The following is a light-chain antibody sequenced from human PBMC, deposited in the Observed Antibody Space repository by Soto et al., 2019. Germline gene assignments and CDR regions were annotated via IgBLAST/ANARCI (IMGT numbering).Light chain of an antibody. V-gene: IGLV1-51*02. CDR1: SSNIGKNY. CDR3: GTWDSSLNAGV. CDR2: EDH. Sequence: QSALTQSPSVSAAPGQTVTISCSGGSSNIGKNYVSWYQHLPGPAPKLLIYEDHKRPSGIPDRFSGSKSATSATLGITGLQTGDEADYYCGTWDSSLNAGVFGGGTKLTVL. J-gene: IGLJ2*01.